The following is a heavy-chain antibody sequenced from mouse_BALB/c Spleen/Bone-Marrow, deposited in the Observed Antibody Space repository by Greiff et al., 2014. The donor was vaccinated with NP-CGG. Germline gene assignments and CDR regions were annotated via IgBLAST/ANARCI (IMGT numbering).Heavy chain of an antibody. CDR2: IDPANGDT. Sequence: VQLQQSGAELVKPGASVKLSCTASGFTIKDTYMHWVRQRPEQGLEWIGRIDPANGDTKYDPKFQSKATITADTSSNTAYLQLSSLSSEDTAVYYRASYYYGRSSFTYWGQGTPVTVSA. V-gene: IGHV14-3*02. J-gene: IGHJ3*01. D-gene: IGHD1-1*01. CDR1: GFTIKDTY. CDR3: ASYYYGRSSFTY.